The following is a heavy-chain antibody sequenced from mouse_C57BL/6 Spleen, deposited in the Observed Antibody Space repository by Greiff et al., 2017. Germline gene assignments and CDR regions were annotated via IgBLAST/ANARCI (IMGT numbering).Heavy chain of an antibody. Sequence: EVQRVESEGGLVQPGSSMKLSCTASGFTFSDYYMAWVRQVPEKGLEWVANTNYDGSSTYYLDSLKSRFIISRDNAKNILYLQMSSLKSEDTATYYCARRNFDGYYVWYFDVWGTGTTVTVSS. V-gene: IGHV5-16*01. J-gene: IGHJ1*03. D-gene: IGHD2-3*01. CDR3: ARRNFDGYYVWYFDV. CDR2: TNYDGSST. CDR1: GFTFSDYY.